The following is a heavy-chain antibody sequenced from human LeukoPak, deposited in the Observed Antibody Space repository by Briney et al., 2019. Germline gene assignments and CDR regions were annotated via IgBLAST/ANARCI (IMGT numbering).Heavy chain of an antibody. J-gene: IGHJ2*01. CDR2: INSDGSST. Sequence: PGGSLRLSCAASGFTFSSYWMHWVRQAPGKGLVWVSRINSDGSSTSYADSVKGRFTISRDSAKNTLYLQMYSLRAEDTAVYYCAKEVRGYWSFDLWGRGTLVTVSS. CDR3: AKEVRGYWSFDL. V-gene: IGHV3-74*01. CDR1: GFTFSSYW. D-gene: IGHD3-10*01.